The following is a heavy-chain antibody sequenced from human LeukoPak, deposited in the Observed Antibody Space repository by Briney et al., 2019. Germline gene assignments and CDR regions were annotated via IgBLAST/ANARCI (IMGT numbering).Heavy chain of an antibody. CDR1: GFTFDDYT. J-gene: IGHJ4*02. V-gene: IGHV3-43*01. Sequence: GGSLRLSCAGSGFTFDDYTMHWVRQPPGKGLEWVSLISWDGDDKYYADSVRGRFTISRNNSNNFLYLQMNSLRAEDTALYYCAKDIRGGNSGYYFDYWGQGTLVTVSS. CDR2: ISWDGDDK. D-gene: IGHD4-23*01. CDR3: AKDIRGGNSGYYFDY.